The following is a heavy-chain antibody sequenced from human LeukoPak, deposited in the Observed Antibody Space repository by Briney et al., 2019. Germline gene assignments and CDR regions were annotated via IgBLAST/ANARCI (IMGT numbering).Heavy chain of an antibody. CDR2: IYSGGST. D-gene: IGHD3-22*01. CDR3: ARHEGITMIMN. V-gene: IGHV3-66*04. Sequence: ETLSLTCAVSGASFSGYYWSWVRQAPGKGLEWVSVIYSGGSTYYADSVKGRFTISRDNSKNSLYLQMNSLRAEDTAVYYCARHEGITMIMNWGQGTLVTVSS. CDR1: GASFSGYY. J-gene: IGHJ4*02.